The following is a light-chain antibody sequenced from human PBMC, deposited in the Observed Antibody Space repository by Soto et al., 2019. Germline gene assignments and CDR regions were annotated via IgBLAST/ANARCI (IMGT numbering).Light chain of an antibody. Sequence: QSALTQHPSASGSPGQSVTISCTGTSSDVGGYNYVSWYQQHPGKAPKLMIYEVSKRPSGVPDRFSASKSGNTASLTVSGLQAEDEADYYCSSYAGNNNVVFGGGTKLTVL. CDR2: EVS. CDR1: SSDVGGYNY. V-gene: IGLV2-8*01. J-gene: IGLJ3*02. CDR3: SSYAGNNNVV.